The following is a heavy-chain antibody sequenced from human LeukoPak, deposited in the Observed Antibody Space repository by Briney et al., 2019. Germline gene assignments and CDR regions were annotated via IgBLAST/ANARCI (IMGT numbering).Heavy chain of an antibody. CDR1: GFTFSIYA. Sequence: GGSLRLSCAASGFTFSIYAMTWVRQAPGRGLEWVSTISGGGGSTFYADSVKGRFTLSRDNSKNTLYLQMNSLRAEDTAVYFCAKDCVEMATIYLQDVCYWGQGTLVTVSS. CDR3: AKDCVEMATIYLQDVCY. V-gene: IGHV3-23*01. CDR2: ISGGGGST. J-gene: IGHJ4*02. D-gene: IGHD5-24*01.